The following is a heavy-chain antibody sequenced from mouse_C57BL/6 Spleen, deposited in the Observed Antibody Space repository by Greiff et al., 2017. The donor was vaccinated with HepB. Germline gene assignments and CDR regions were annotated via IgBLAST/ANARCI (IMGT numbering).Heavy chain of an antibody. CDR1: GFNIKDDY. Sequence: VQLQQSGAELVRPGASVKLSCTASGFNIKDDYMHWVKQRPEQGLEWIGWIDPENGDTEYASKFQGKATITADTSSNTAYLQLSSLTSEDTAVYYCTNRPHYYGSSWFAYWGQGTLVTVSA. V-gene: IGHV14-4*01. CDR3: TNRPHYYGSSWFAY. CDR2: IDPENGDT. D-gene: IGHD1-1*01. J-gene: IGHJ3*01.